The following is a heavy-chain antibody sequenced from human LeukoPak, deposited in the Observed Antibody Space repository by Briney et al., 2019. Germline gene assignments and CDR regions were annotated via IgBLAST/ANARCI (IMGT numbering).Heavy chain of an antibody. V-gene: IGHV1-2*02. J-gene: IGHJ4*02. CDR2: INPNSGGT. D-gene: IGHD1-20*01. Sequence: GASVRVSCTASGYTFTGYYMHWVRQAPGQGLVWMGWINPNSGGTNYAQKVQGRVTMTRDTSISTTYMELSRLRSDDTAVYYCARDPNNWNDLFDYWGQGTLVTVSS. CDR3: ARDPNNWNDLFDY. CDR1: GYTFTGYY.